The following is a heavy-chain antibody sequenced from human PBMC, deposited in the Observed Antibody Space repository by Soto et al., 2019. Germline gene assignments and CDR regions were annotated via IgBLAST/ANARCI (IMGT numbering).Heavy chain of an antibody. CDR1: GFTFSSYS. CDR2: ISSSSSYI. CDR3: ASEQTLTYYYYGMDV. V-gene: IGHV3-21*01. J-gene: IGHJ6*02. Sequence: GGSLRLSCAASGFTFSSYSMNWVRQAPGKGLEWVSSISSSSSYIYYADSVKGRFTISRDNAKNSLYLQMNSLRAEDTAVYYCASEQTLTYYYYGMDVWGQGTTVTVSS.